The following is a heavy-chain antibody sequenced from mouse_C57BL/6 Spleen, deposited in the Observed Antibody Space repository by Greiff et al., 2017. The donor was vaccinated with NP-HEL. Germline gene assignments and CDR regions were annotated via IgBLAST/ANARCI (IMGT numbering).Heavy chain of an antibody. CDR2: INPNNGGT. J-gene: IGHJ1*03. V-gene: IGHV1-26*01. D-gene: IGHD2-4*01. CDR1: GYTFTDYY. Sequence: EVQLQQSGPELVKPGASVKISCKASGYTFTDYYMNWVKQSHGKSLEWIGDINPNNGGTSYNQKFKGKATLTVDKSSSTAYMELRSLTSEDSAVYYCALNDYYWYFDVWGTGTTVTVSS. CDR3: ALNDYYWYFDV.